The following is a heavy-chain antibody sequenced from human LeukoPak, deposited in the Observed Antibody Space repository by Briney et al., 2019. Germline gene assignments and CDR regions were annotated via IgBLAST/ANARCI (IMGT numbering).Heavy chain of an antibody. CDR2: IYYSGST. Sequence: PSETLSLTCTVSGGSISSYYWSWIRQPPGKGLEWIGYIYYSGSTNYNPSLKSRVTISVDTSKNQFSLKLSSVTAADTAVYYCARQDYCSSTSCYSRGWFDPWGQGTLVTVSS. J-gene: IGHJ5*02. CDR3: ARQDYCSSTSCYSRGWFDP. CDR1: GGSISSYY. D-gene: IGHD2-2*01. V-gene: IGHV4-59*08.